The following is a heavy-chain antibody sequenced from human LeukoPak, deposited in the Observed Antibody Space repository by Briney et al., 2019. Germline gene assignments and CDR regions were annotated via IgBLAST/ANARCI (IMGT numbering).Heavy chain of an antibody. CDR2: IVVGSGNT. Sequence: SVKVSCKASGFTFTSSAMQWVRQARGQRLEWIGWIVVGSGNTNYAQKFQGRLTVTRDTSTSTVYMELSSLRSEDTAVYYCAREIGLIQLHLWGSAFDYWGQGTLVTVSS. CDR3: AREIGLIQLHLWGSAFDY. CDR1: GFTFTSSA. D-gene: IGHD5-18*01. J-gene: IGHJ4*02. V-gene: IGHV1-58*02.